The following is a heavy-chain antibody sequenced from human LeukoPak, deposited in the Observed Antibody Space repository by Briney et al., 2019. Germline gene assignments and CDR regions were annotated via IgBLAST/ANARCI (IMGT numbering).Heavy chain of an antibody. Sequence: GGSRRLSCAASGFIFSDYYMSWIRQAPGKGLEWISYISDSGRTIYYADSVKGRFTISRDNAKNSLYLQMNSLRAEDTAVYYCARIYGDYSDEYFQHWGQGTLVTVSS. CDR1: GFIFSDYY. V-gene: IGHV3-11*04. J-gene: IGHJ1*01. CDR3: ARIYGDYSDEYFQH. CDR2: ISDSGRTI. D-gene: IGHD4-17*01.